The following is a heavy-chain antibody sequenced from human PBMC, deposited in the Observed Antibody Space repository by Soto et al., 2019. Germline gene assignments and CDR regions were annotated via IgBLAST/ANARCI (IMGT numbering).Heavy chain of an antibody. J-gene: IGHJ4*02. D-gene: IGHD2-21*02. CDR1: GYSISSGYF. V-gene: IGHV4-38-2*01. Sequence: SDTPSLTCAVSGYSISSGYFWGCIRQPPGKGLEWIGNIYHTVGTYYTPSLRGRVTISVDTSKNQFSLKLSSVTAADTAVYYCARMTSTGYHIQYWGQGTLVTVSS. CDR3: ARMTSTGYHIQY. CDR2: IYHTVGT.